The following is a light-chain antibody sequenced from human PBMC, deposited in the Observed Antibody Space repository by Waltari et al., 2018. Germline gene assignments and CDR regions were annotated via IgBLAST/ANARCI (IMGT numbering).Light chain of an antibody. V-gene: IGKV2-30*02. CDR1: QSLVHSDGNTH. CDR2: EVS. J-gene: IGKJ2*01. Sequence: DVVMTQSPLSLPVTLGPPASISCRSSQSLVHSDGNTHLNWFQQRPGQSPRRLIYEVSNRESGVPDRFSGSGSGTDFTLKITRVEAEDVGVYYCMQGTHWPYTFGQGTKLEIK. CDR3: MQGTHWPYT.